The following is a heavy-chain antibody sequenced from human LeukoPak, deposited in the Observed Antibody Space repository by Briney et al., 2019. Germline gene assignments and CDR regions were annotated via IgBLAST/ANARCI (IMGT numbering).Heavy chain of an antibody. J-gene: IGHJ6*04. V-gene: IGHV4-34*01. Sequence: PSETLSLTCAVYGGSFSGYYWSWIRQPPGKGLEWIWEINHSGSTNYNTSLKSRVTIRVDTSKNQFYLKLRSVTAADTAVYYCARERGVDTAIYSYYYGMDVWGKGTTVTVSS. CDR1: GGSFSGYY. D-gene: IGHD5-18*01. CDR2: INHSGST. CDR3: ARERGVDTAIYSYYYGMDV.